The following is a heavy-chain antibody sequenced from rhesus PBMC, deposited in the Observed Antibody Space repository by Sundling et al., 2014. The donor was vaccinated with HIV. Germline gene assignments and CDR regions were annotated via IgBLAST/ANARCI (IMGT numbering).Heavy chain of an antibody. J-gene: IGHJ4*01. V-gene: IGHV4-165*01. CDR1: GVSISGYY. Sequence: QVQLQESGPGLVKPSETLSLTCAVSGVSISGYYWNWIRHPPGKGLEWIVYIGGSSGTAYYNPSLKSRVTISKDTSKNQFSLDLSSVTAADTAVYYCARGLGNFDYWGQGVLVTVSS. CDR2: IGGSSGTA. D-gene: IGHD1-44*01. CDR3: ARGLGNFDY.